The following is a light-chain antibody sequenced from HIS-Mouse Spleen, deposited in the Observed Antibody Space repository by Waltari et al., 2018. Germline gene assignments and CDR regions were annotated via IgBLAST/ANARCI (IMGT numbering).Light chain of an antibody. J-gene: IGLJ2*01. Sequence: QSALTQPRSVSGSPGQSVTIACTGTSSDVGGYNYVSWYQQHPGKAPTLMIYDVSKRPSGVPDRFSGSKSGNTASLTISGLQAEDEADYCCCSYAGSYTLVFGGGTKLTVL. CDR3: CSYAGSYTLV. CDR2: DVS. V-gene: IGLV2-11*01. CDR1: SSDVGGYNY.